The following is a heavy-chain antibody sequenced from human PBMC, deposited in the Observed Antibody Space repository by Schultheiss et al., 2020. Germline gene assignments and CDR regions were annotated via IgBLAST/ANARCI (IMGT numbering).Heavy chain of an antibody. V-gene: IGHV4-59*08. D-gene: IGHD2-2*01. Sequence: SETLSLTCTVSGGSISSYYWSWIRQPPGKGLEWIGYIYYSGSTNYNPSLKSRVTISVDTSKNQFSLKLSSVSATDTAFYYCASQYCSNTRCSEVFHFDSWGKGTLVTVSS. J-gene: IGHJ4*02. CDR3: ASQYCSNTRCSEVFHFDS. CDR1: GGSISSYY. CDR2: IYYSGST.